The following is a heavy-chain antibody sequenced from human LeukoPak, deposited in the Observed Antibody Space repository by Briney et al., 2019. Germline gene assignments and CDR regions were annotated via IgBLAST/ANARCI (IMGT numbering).Heavy chain of an antibody. Sequence: GGSLRLSCAASGFTFSSYWMTWVRQAPVKGLEWVANIKQDGSEKYYVDSVKGRFTISRDNAKNSLYLQMNSLRAEDTAVYYCARESGTVVTRYGRAEYFQEWGQGTLVTVSS. CDR3: ARESGTVVTRYGRAEYFQE. CDR1: GFTFSSYW. J-gene: IGHJ1*01. CDR2: IKQDGSEK. D-gene: IGHD4-23*01. V-gene: IGHV3-7*03.